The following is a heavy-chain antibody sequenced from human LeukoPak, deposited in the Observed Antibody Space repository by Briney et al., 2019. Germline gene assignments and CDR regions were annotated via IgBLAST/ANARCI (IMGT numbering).Heavy chain of an antibody. CDR3: ARFPFIAAAGTGMDY. V-gene: IGHV1-2*02. Sequence: ASVKVSCKASGYTFTGYYMHWVRQAPGQGLEWMGWINPNSGGTNYAQKFQGRVTMTRDTSISTAYMELSRLRSDDTAVYYCARFPFIAAAGTGMDYWSQGTLVTVSS. CDR2: INPNSGGT. D-gene: IGHD6-13*01. J-gene: IGHJ4*02. CDR1: GYTFTGYY.